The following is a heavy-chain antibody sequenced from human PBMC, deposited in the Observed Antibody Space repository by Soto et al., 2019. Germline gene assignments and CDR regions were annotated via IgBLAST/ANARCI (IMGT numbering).Heavy chain of an antibody. J-gene: IGHJ4*02. CDR3: AKDTTATRPYYFDY. Sequence: EVQLWESGGGLVQPGGSLRLSCAASGFTFSSYAISWVRQAPGKGLEWVSGISGSGGSTYYPDSVKGRFTISRDNXXTTVYLQMNSLRVEDTAVYYCAKDTTATRPYYFDYWGQGTLVTVSS. CDR2: ISGSGGST. D-gene: IGHD1-1*01. CDR1: GFTFSSYA. V-gene: IGHV3-23*01.